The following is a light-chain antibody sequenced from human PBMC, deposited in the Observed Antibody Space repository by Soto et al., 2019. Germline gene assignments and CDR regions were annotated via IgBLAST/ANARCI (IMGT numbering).Light chain of an antibody. CDR2: AAS. Sequence: IQLTQSPSSLSASVGDRVTITCRASQVINSFLAWYQQKPGKAPKLLIYAASSLQTGVPSRFSGSGSATDFTLTISSLQPEDFATYYCQQSYSTPITFGQGTRLEIK. CDR1: QVINSF. CDR3: QQSYSTPIT. V-gene: IGKV1-39*01. J-gene: IGKJ5*01.